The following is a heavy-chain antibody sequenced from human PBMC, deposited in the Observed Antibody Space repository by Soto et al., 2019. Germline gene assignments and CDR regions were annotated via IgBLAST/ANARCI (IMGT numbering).Heavy chain of an antibody. D-gene: IGHD2-2*01. CDR1: GYTFTSYG. V-gene: IGHV1-18*01. Sequence: GASVKVSCKASGYTFTSYGISWVRQAPGQGLEWMGWISAYNGNTNYAQKLQGRVTMTTDTSTSTAYMELRSLRSDDTAVYYCARDPILYCSSTSCHIGWFDPWGQGTLVTVSS. J-gene: IGHJ5*02. CDR2: ISAYNGNT. CDR3: ARDPILYCSSTSCHIGWFDP.